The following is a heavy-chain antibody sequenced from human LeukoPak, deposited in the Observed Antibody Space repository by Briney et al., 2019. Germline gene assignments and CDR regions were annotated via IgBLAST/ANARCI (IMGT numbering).Heavy chain of an antibody. Sequence: ASVKVSCRASGYTFTGYYMHWVRQAPGQGLEWMGWINPNSGGTNYAQKFQGRVTMTRDTSISTAYMELSRLRSDDTAVYYCATERIESYVWGSYRSYIDYWGQGTLVTVSS. CDR2: INPNSGGT. CDR1: GYTFTGYY. V-gene: IGHV1-2*02. J-gene: IGHJ4*02. D-gene: IGHD3-16*02. CDR3: ATERIESYVWGSYRSYIDY.